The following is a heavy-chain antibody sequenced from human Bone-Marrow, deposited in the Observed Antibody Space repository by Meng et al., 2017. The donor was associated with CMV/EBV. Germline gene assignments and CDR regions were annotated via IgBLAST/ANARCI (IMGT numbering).Heavy chain of an antibody. CDR3: ARGGYFCTSTTCYFDY. J-gene: IGHJ4*02. CDR1: GGSFSGYY. V-gene: IGHV4-59*01. Sequence: GSLRLSCAVYGGSFSGYYWSWIRQPPGKGLEWIGYIYYSENTNYNPSLKSRVTISVDTSKNQFSLKLSSVTAADTAVYYCARGGYFCTSTTCYFDYWGQGTLVTVSS. D-gene: IGHD2-2*01. CDR2: IYYSENT.